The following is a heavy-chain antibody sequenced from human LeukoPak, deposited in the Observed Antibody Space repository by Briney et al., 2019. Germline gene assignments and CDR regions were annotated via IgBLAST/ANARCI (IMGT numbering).Heavy chain of an antibody. CDR3: ARGGRSIFGVADY. J-gene: IGHJ4*02. V-gene: IGHV1-2*02. Sequence: ASVTVSCKASGYTFTDYYMHWVRQAPGQGLEWMGWINPNSGGTNYAQKFQGRVTMTRDTSISTAYMEPSRVRSDDTAVYYCARGGRSIFGVADYWGQGTLVTVSS. CDR2: INPNSGGT. CDR1: GYTFTDYY. D-gene: IGHD3-3*01.